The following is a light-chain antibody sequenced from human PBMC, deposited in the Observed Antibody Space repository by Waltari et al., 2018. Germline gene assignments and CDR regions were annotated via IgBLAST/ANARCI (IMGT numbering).Light chain of an antibody. J-gene: IGKJ5*01. Sequence: DIQMTQSPSSLSASGGDRVTITCRARQGITTYLAWVQQKPGKAPKSLIYGASSLQSGVSSNFSGSGSGTDFTLTISSLQPEDFATYYCQQYKTYPITFGQGTRLDIK. V-gene: IGKV1-16*02. CDR2: GAS. CDR3: QQYKTYPIT. CDR1: QGITTY.